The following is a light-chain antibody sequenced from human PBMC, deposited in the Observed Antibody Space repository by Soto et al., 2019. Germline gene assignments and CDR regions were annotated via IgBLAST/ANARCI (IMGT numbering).Light chain of an antibody. V-gene: IGKV3-15*01. CDR2: GAS. Sequence: EFVLTQSPGTLSVSPGEGFTLSCRASESVSSNLAWYQQKPGQAPRLLIYGASTRATGIPGRFSGSGSGTEFSLTISSLQSEDVAVYHCQQYSKWPLTFGQGTKVDI. J-gene: IGKJ1*01. CDR1: ESVSSN. CDR3: QQYSKWPLT.